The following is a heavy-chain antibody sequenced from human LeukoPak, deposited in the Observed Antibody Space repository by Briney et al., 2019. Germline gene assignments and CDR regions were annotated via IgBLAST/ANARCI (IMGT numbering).Heavy chain of an antibody. V-gene: IGHV4-39*01. CDR1: GGSISSSNYY. CDR3: ARHEGPFGY. J-gene: IGHJ4*02. CDR2: IYYSGST. Sequence: PSETLSLTCTVSGGSISSSNYYWGWIRQPPGKGLEWIGSIYYSGSTYYNPSLNSRVTISVDTSKNQFSLRLSSVTAADTSVYYCARHEGPFGYWGQGTLVTVSS.